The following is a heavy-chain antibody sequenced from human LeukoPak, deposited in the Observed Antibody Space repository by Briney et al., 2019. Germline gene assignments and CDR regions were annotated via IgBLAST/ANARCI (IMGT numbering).Heavy chain of an antibody. CDR3: VRYSSGLDY. CDR2: ITSNGGST. CDR1: GFTFSRYT. Sequence: GGSLRLSCSASGFTFSRYTMYWVRQAPGKGLEYVSAITSNGGSTYYADSVKGRFTISRDSSKNTLFLQMSSLRPVDTAVYYCVRYSSGLDYWGQGTLVTVYS. D-gene: IGHD6-19*01. V-gene: IGHV3-64D*06. J-gene: IGHJ4*02.